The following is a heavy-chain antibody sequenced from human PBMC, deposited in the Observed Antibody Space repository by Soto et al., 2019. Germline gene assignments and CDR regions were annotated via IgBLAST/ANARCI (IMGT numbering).Heavy chain of an antibody. D-gene: IGHD4-17*01. J-gene: IGHJ4*02. V-gene: IGHV3-15*01. CDR3: TTFGLRWGFDY. Sequence: EVQLVESGGGLVKPGESLRLSCATSGFTFRNAWMSWVRQAPGKGLEWVGRIKSRTDGGTTDYAAPVKGRFTISRDDSKNTLYLQMNGLKTEDTAVYYCTTFGLRWGFDYWGQGTLVTVSS. CDR2: IKSRTDGGTT. CDR1: GFTFRNAW.